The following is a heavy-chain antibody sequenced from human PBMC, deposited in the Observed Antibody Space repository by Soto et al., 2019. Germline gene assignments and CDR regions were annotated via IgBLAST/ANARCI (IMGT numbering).Heavy chain of an antibody. Sequence: QVQLVQSGAEVKKPGSSVKVSCKASGGTFSSYAISWVRQAPGQGLEWMGGIIPIFGTADYAQTFQGRVTITADESTCTTXMELSSLRSEDTAVYYCASHTGSSPEGRYYYGMDVWGQGTTVTVSS. D-gene: IGHD1-26*01. V-gene: IGHV1-69*12. CDR2: IIPIFGTA. CDR3: ASHTGSSPEGRYYYGMDV. CDR1: GGTFSSYA. J-gene: IGHJ6*02.